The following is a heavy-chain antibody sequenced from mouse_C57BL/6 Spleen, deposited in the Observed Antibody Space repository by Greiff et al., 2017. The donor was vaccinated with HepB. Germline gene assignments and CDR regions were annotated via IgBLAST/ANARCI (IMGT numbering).Heavy chain of an antibody. J-gene: IGHJ3*01. CDR1: GYSFTGYY. CDR2: INPSTGGT. D-gene: IGHD3-2*02. CDR3: ARGGSSSGYGFAY. Sequence: EVQLQQSGPELVKPGASVKISCKASGYSFTGYYMNWVKQSPEKSLEWIGEINPSTGGTTYNQKYKAKATLTVDKSSSTAYMQLKSLTSEDSAVYYCARGGSSSGYGFAYWGQGTLVTVSA. V-gene: IGHV1-42*01.